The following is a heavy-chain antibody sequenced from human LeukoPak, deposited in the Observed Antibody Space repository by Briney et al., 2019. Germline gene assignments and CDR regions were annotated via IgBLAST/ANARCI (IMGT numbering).Heavy chain of an antibody. J-gene: IGHJ4*02. CDR2: IRQDGSEE. D-gene: IGHD3-22*01. V-gene: IGHV3-7*01. CDR1: GFTFSSYW. CDR3: ARDGDDSSGYYGDY. Sequence: GGSLRLSCAAFGFTFSSYWMSWVRQAPGKGMEWVANIRQDGSEEFYVDSVKGRFTISRDNAKNSLYLQMNSLRAEDTAVYYCARDGDDSSGYYGDYWGQGTLVTASS.